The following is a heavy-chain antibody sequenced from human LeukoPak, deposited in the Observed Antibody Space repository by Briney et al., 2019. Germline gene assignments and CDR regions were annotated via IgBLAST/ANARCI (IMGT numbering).Heavy chain of an antibody. V-gene: IGHV3-7*04. J-gene: IGHJ3*02. CDR1: GFTFRTYA. CDR3: ARSHYYGSRGAFDI. Sequence: GGSLRLSCAASGFTFRTYAMGWVRQAPGKGLEWVANIKQDGSEKYYVDSVKGRFTISRDNAKNSLYLQMNSLRAEDTAVYYCARSHYYGSRGAFDIWGQGTMVTVSS. D-gene: IGHD3-10*01. CDR2: IKQDGSEK.